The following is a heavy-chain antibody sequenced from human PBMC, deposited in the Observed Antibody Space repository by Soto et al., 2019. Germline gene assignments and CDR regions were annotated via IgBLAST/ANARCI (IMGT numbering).Heavy chain of an antibody. D-gene: IGHD6-13*01. CDR2: IIPIFGTA. J-gene: IGHJ6*02. CDR1: GGTFSSYA. CDR3: ARDQGLAAAGTVSGVAGTDYYYYGMDV. V-gene: IGHV1-69*06. Sequence: QVQLVQSGAEVKKPGSSVKVSCKASGGTFSSYAISWVRQAPGQGLEWMGVIIPIFGTANYAQKFQGRVTSTSDKSTSTAYMELSSLRSEDTAVYDCARDQGLAAAGTVSGVAGTDYYYYGMDVWGQGTTVTVSS.